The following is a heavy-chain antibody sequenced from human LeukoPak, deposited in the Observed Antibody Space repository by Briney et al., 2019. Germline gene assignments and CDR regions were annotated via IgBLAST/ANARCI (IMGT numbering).Heavy chain of an antibody. J-gene: IGHJ4*02. CDR1: GDSISSSSSY. CDR2: IYYSGNT. Sequence: PSETLSLTCTVSGDSISSSSSYWGWIRQPPGKGLEWIGSIYYSGNTYYNTSLKSRVTISVDTSKNQFSLKLNSVTAADTAVYYCARAIEVGAMTPFDYWGQGTLVTVSS. V-gene: IGHV4-39*01. D-gene: IGHD1-26*01. CDR3: ARAIEVGAMTPFDY.